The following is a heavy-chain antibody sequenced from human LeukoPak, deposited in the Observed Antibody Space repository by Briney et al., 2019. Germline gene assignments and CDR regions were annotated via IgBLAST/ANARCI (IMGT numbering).Heavy chain of an antibody. CDR1: GFTFSTYR. CDR2: IKQDGSEK. Sequence: GGSLRLSCAASGFTFSTYRMSWVRQAPGKGLEWVANIKQDGSEKHYVDSVKGRFTISRDNAKNSLYLQMSSLRAEDTAVYYCARSSPLDYSSSWYAYWGQGTLVTVSS. D-gene: IGHD6-13*01. CDR3: ARSSPLDYSSSWYAY. J-gene: IGHJ4*02. V-gene: IGHV3-7*01.